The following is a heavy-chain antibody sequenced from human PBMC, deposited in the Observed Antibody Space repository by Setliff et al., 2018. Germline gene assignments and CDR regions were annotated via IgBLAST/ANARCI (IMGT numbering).Heavy chain of an antibody. Sequence: GASVKVSCKTSGYGFTSHYFHWLRQAPGQGLEWVGWINPGSGATNLAQRFQGRVTMTADTSTNTAYMELKSLRSDDTAVYYCARDVGAYCSGRICHPGYWGQGTLVTVSS. CDR3: ARDVGAYCSGRICHPGY. V-gene: IGHV1-2*02. CDR2: INPGSGAT. J-gene: IGHJ4*02. CDR1: GYGFTSHY. D-gene: IGHD2-15*01.